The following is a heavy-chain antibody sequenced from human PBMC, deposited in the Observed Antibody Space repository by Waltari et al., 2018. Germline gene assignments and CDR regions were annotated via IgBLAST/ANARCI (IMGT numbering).Heavy chain of an antibody. Sequence: EVQLVDSGGGLVKPGGSLRLSFPSSGFIFIPFSMNWFLQAPGKGLEWVSAISSRSTYIYYADSVKGRFTISRDNARSSLFLQMNSLRAEDTAVYYCARDEGGQYQGDFDYWGQGTLVSVSS. V-gene: IGHV3-21*01. D-gene: IGHD3-16*01. J-gene: IGHJ4*02. CDR3: ARDEGGQYQGDFDY. CDR2: ISSRSTYI. CDR1: GFIFIPFS.